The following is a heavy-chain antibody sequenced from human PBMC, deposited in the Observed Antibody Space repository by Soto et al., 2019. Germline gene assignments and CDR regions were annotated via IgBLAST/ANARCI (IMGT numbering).Heavy chain of an antibody. J-gene: IGHJ3*01. D-gene: IGHD1-1*01. Sequence: KTSEPLSLTCTVSGSSLKNYYWTWIRQPPGKGLECIGYIYDRGYTIYNPTLKSRVNMSIHTSKNQFALNLNAVTAAYTGGYYCARENVSVDAFDFWGQGTMVTVSS. CDR2: IYDRGYT. CDR1: GSSLKNYY. CDR3: ARENVSVDAFDF. V-gene: IGHV4-59*01.